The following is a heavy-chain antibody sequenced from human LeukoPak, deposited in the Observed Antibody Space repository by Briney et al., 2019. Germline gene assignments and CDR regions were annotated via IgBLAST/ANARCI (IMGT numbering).Heavy chain of an antibody. J-gene: IGHJ4*02. CDR3: ARLWTGYSDSSGYYYLDY. Sequence: SETLSLTCAVYGGTYSGYYWSWIRQPPGKRLEWVGESNDSGGTNYNPSLKSRVTISADKSKNQVSLKLTSVTAADTAVYYCARLWTGYSDSSGYYYLDYWGQGTLVTVSS. CDR1: GGTYSGYY. CDR2: SNDSGGT. D-gene: IGHD3-22*01. V-gene: IGHV4-34*01.